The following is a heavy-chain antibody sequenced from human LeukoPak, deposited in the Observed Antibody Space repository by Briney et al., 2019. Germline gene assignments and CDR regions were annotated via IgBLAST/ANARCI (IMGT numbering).Heavy chain of an antibody. Sequence: SETLSLTCTVSGGSIISNYWSWIRQSAGTGLEWIGRTYGSGITDYNPSLKSRVTMSLGTSRKQFSLRLTSVTAADTAVYYCARLKFYDSTGYSPGYYMDVWGKGTTVSVFS. V-gene: IGHV4-4*07. J-gene: IGHJ6*03. CDR3: ARLKFYDSTGYSPGYYMDV. CDR2: TYGSGIT. D-gene: IGHD3-22*01. CDR1: GGSIISNY.